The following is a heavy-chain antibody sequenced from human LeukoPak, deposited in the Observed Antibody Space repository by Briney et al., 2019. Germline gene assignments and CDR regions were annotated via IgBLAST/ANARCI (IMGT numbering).Heavy chain of an antibody. V-gene: IGHV4-4*07. CDR3: ARDYTYQLLPDCWFDP. J-gene: IGHJ5*02. D-gene: IGHD2-2*01. Sequence: PSESLSLTCTVSGGSISSYYWSWIRQPAGKGLEWSGRIYTSGSTNYNPSLRNRVTMSVDTSKNQFSLKLSSVTAADTAVYYCARDYTYQLLPDCWFDPWGQGTLVTVSS. CDR2: IYTSGST. CDR1: GGSISSYY.